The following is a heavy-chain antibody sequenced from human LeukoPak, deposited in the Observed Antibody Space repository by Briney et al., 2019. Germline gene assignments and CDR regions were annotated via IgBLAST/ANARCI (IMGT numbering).Heavy chain of an antibody. CDR3: ARDLIDPYYYYGMDV. Sequence: GGSLRLSCAASGFTVSSNYMSWVRRAPGKGLEWVSVIYSGGSTYYADSVKGRFTLSRDNSKNTLYLQMNSLRAEDTAVYYCARDLIDPYYYYGMDVWGQGTTVTVSS. D-gene: IGHD2-21*01. CDR2: IYSGGST. V-gene: IGHV3-53*01. J-gene: IGHJ6*02. CDR1: GFTVSSNY.